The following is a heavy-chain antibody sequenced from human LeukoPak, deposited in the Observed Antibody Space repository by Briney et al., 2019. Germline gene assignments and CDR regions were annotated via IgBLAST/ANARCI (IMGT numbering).Heavy chain of an antibody. CDR1: GFTFSSYW. D-gene: IGHD7-27*01. V-gene: IGHV3-74*01. CDR2: INSDGSST. J-gene: IGHJ4*02. Sequence: PGGSLRLSCAASGFTFSSYWMHWVRQAPGKGLVWVSRINSDGSSTSYADSVKGRFTISRDNAKNTLYLQMNSLRAEDTAVYYYARGSLWGSFDYWGQGTLVTVSS. CDR3: ARGSLWGSFDY.